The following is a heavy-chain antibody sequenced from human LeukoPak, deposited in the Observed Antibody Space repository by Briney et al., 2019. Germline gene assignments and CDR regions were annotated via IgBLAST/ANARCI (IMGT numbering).Heavy chain of an antibody. CDR3: AKRPSDYGDYVSYFDY. CDR2: ISDDGRRK. CDR1: GFSFISYG. J-gene: IGHJ4*02. V-gene: IGHV3-30*18. D-gene: IGHD4-17*01. Sequence: GGSLRLSCAASGFSFISYGMHRVRQAPGKGLEWVGVISDDGRRKDYADSVKGRFTISRDNSKDTLYLQMNSLRAEDTAVYHCAKRPSDYGDYVSYFDYWGQGTLVTVSS.